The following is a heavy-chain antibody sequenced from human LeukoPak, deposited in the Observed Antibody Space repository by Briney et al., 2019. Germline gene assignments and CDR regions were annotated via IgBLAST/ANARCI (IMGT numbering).Heavy chain of an antibody. CDR3: ARDIAGDAFDI. Sequence: GGSLRLSCAASGFTVSSNYMSWVRQAPGKGLEWVSVIYSGGSTYYADSVKGGLTISRDNSKNTLYLQMNSLRAEDTAVYYCARDIAGDAFDIWGQGTMVTVSS. D-gene: IGHD3-16*02. CDR2: IYSGGST. J-gene: IGHJ3*02. CDR1: GFTVSSNY. V-gene: IGHV3-66*01.